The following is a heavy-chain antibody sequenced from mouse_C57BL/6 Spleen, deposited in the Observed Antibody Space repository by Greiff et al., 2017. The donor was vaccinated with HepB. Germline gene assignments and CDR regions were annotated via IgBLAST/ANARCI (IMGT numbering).Heavy chain of an antibody. CDR1: GFTFSSYG. J-gene: IGHJ2*01. CDR2: ISSGGSYT. CDR3: ARLNYGSSLYYFDY. D-gene: IGHD1-1*01. Sequence: VQLQQSGGDLVKPGGSLKLSCAASGFTFSSYGMSWVRQTPDKRLEWVATISSGGSYTYYPDSVKGRFTISRDNAKNTLYLQMSSLKSEDTAMYYCARLNYGSSLYYFDYWGQGTTLTVSS. V-gene: IGHV5-6*01.